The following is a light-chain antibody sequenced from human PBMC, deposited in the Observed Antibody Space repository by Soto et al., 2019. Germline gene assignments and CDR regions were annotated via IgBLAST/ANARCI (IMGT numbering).Light chain of an antibody. CDR3: QQYNDWWT. CDR2: GAS. CDR1: QSVSSD. J-gene: IGKJ1*01. V-gene: IGKV3-15*01. Sequence: EIVMTQSPATLSVSPGERATLSCRASQSVSSDLAWYQQKPGQAPRLLIYGASSRATGIPARSSGSGSGTEFTLTINSLQSEDLAVYYCQQYNDWWTFGQGTKVEIK.